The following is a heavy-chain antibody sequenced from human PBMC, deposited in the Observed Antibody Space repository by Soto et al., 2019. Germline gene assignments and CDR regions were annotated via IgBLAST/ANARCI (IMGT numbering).Heavy chain of an antibody. Sequence: SETLSLTCTVSGGSISSGGYYWSWIRQHPGKGLEWIGYIYYSGSTYYNPSLKSRVTISVDTSKNQFSLKLSSVTAADTAVYYCARLSSSYGAYCGMDFWGQGTTAAVS. D-gene: IGHD6-6*01. CDR3: ARLSSSYGAYCGMDF. V-gene: IGHV4-31*03. CDR2: IYYSGST. CDR1: GGSISSGGYY. J-gene: IGHJ6*02.